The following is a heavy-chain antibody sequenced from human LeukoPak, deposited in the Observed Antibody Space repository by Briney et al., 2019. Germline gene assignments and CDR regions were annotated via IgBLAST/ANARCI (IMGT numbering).Heavy chain of an antibody. D-gene: IGHD3-16*02. Sequence: GASLRLSCAASGFTFSSYAMSWVRQAPGKGLEWVSAISGSGGSTYYADSVKGRFTNSRDNSKNTLYLQMNSLRAEDTAVYYCAKGSSYDYVWGSYRLPFDYWGQGTLVTVSS. J-gene: IGHJ4*02. CDR3: AKGSSYDYVWGSYRLPFDY. CDR1: GFTFSSYA. V-gene: IGHV3-23*01. CDR2: ISGSGGST.